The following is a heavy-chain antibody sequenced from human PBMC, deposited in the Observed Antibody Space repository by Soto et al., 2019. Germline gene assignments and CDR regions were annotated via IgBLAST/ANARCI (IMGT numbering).Heavy chain of an antibody. Sequence: EVQLVESGGGLIQPGGSLRLSCAASGFTFSSYWMHWVRQAPGKGLVWVSRINSDGSSTSYADSVKGRFTISRDNAKNTLYLQMNSLRAEDTAVYYCARTFYCDYVGDYFDYWGQGNLVTVSS. CDR3: ARTFYCDYVGDYFDY. CDR2: INSDGSST. V-gene: IGHV3-74*01. J-gene: IGHJ4*02. CDR1: GFTFSSYW. D-gene: IGHD4-17*01.